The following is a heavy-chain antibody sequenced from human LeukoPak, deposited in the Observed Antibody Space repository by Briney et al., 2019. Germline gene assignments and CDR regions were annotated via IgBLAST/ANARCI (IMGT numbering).Heavy chain of an antibody. J-gene: IGHJ6*03. V-gene: IGHV3-11*01. Sequence: KPGGSLRLSCAASGFTFSDYYMSWIRQAPGKGLEWVSYISSSGSTIYYADSVKGRFTISRDNAKNSLYLQMNSPRAEDTAVYYCARVPCSGGSCYGRYYYYYMDVWGKGTTVTISS. CDR1: GFTFSDYY. CDR2: ISSSGSTI. D-gene: IGHD2-15*01. CDR3: ARVPCSGGSCYGRYYYYYMDV.